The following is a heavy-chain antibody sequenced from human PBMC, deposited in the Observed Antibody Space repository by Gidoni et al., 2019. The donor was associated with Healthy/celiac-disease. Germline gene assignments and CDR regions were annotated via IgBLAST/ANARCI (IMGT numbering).Heavy chain of an antibody. CDR2: IYYSGST. CDR3: ARVPHWNYVHWFDP. V-gene: IGHV4-30-4*01. Sequence: QVQLQESGPGLVKHSQTLSLTCTVSGGFISSGDYYWSWIRQPPGKGLEWIGYIYYSGSTYYNPSLKSRVTISVDTSKNQFSLKLSSVTAADTAVYYCARVPHWNYVHWFDPWGQGTLVTVSS. CDR1: GGFISSGDYY. D-gene: IGHD1-7*01. J-gene: IGHJ5*02.